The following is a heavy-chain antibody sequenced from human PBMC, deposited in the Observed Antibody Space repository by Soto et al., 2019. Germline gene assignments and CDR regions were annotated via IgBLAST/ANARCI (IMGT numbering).Heavy chain of an antibody. CDR1: GDSVSSNSAA. CDR3: ARDSNIAARRSYYYYGMDV. D-gene: IGHD6-6*01. CDR2: TYYRSKWYN. V-gene: IGHV6-1*01. J-gene: IGHJ6*02. Sequence: PSQTLSLTCAISGDSVSSNSAAWNWIRQSPSRGLEWLGRTYYRSKWYNDYAVSVKSRITINPDTSKNQFSLQLNSVTPENTAVYYCARDSNIAARRSYYYYGMDVWGQGTTVTVS.